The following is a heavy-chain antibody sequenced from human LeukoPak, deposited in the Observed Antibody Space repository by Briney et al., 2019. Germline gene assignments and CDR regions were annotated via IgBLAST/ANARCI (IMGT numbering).Heavy chain of an antibody. Sequence: PSETLSLTCTVSGGSISSGDYYWSWIRQPPGKGLEWIGYIYYSGSTYYNPSLKSRVTISVDTSKNQFSLKLSSVTAADTAVYYCAREPSSGTHYFDLWGRGTLVTVSS. CDR1: GGSISSGDYY. CDR3: AREPSSGTHYFDL. CDR2: IYYSGST. J-gene: IGHJ2*01. V-gene: IGHV4-30-4*01. D-gene: IGHD6-19*01.